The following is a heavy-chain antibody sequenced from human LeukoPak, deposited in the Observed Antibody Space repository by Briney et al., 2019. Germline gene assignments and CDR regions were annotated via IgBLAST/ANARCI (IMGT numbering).Heavy chain of an antibody. CDR2: INHSGST. D-gene: IGHD3-10*01. V-gene: IGHV4-34*01. CDR3: ARGRYGSGTLDY. Sequence: SETLSLTCAVYGGSFSGYYWSWIRQPPGKGLEWIGEINHSGSTNYNPSLKSRVTISVDTSKNQFSLKLSSVTAADTAVYYCARGRYGSGTLDYWGQGTLVTVSS. CDR1: GGSFSGYY. J-gene: IGHJ4*02.